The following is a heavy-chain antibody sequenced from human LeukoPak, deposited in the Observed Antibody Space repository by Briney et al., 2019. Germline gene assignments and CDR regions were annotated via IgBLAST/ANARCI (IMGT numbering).Heavy chain of an antibody. Sequence: GGSLRLSCAASGFTCSSYWMSWVRQAPGKGLELVANIKQDGSEKYYVDSVKGRFTISRDNAKNSLYLQMNSLRAEDTAVYYCARNQRRLDYWGQGTLVTVSS. V-gene: IGHV3-7*01. CDR2: IKQDGSEK. D-gene: IGHD1-14*01. CDR3: ARNQRRLDY. J-gene: IGHJ4*02. CDR1: GFTCSSYW.